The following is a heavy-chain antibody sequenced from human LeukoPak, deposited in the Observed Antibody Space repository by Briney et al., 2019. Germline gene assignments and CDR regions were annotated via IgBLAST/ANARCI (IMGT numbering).Heavy chain of an antibody. D-gene: IGHD5-18*01. Sequence: ASVKVSCKASGGTFSSYGISWVRQAPGQGLEWMGWISAYNGNTNYAQKLQGRVTMTTDTSTSTAYMELRSLRSDDTAVYYCARDLSGYSCDYNWFDPWGQGTLVTVSS. V-gene: IGHV1-18*01. CDR1: GGTFSSYG. CDR2: ISAYNGNT. CDR3: ARDLSGYSCDYNWFDP. J-gene: IGHJ5*02.